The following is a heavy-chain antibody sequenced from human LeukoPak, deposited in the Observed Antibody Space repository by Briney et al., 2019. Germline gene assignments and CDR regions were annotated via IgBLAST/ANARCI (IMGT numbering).Heavy chain of an antibody. V-gene: IGHV3-74*01. D-gene: IGHD3-16*01. J-gene: IGHJ4*02. CDR1: GFTFSSYW. CDR2: SSVDGSST. CDR3: AKDWGWAQTTSTYYFDY. Sequence: GGSLRLSCAASGFTFSSYWMHWVRLAPGKGLGLVSRSSVDGSSTNYADSVKGRFTISRGNSKNTLYLQMNSLRAEDTAVYYCAKDWGWAQTTSTYYFDYWGQGTLVTVSS.